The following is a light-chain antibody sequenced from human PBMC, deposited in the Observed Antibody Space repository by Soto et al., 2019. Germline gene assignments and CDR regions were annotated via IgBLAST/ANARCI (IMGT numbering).Light chain of an antibody. CDR3: SSYTSGSTWV. V-gene: IGLV2-14*01. J-gene: IGLJ3*02. Sequence: QSALTQPASESGSPGQSITISCTGTSSDVGGYNYVSWYQQHPGKAPKLMIYEVSNRPSGVSNRFSASKSGNTASLTISGLQAEDEADYYCSSYTSGSTWVFGGGTKLTVL. CDR1: SSDVGGYNY. CDR2: EVS.